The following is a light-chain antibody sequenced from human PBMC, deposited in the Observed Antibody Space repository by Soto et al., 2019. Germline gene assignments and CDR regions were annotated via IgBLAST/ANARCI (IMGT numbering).Light chain of an antibody. CDR2: GAS. Sequence: EIVMTQSPATLSVSPGERATLSCRASQSVSSNLAWYQQKPGQAPRLLIYGASTRATGIPARFSGGGSGTEFTLTISSLQSEYFAIYYCQHYNNWPPWTFGQGTKVEIK. CDR1: QSVSSN. J-gene: IGKJ1*01. V-gene: IGKV3-15*01. CDR3: QHYNNWPPWT.